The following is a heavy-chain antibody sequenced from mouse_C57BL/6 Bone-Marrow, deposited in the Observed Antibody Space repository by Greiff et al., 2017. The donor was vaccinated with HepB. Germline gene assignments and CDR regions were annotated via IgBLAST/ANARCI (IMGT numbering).Heavy chain of an antibody. Sequence: QVQLQQSGPELVKPGASVKISCKASGYAFSSSWMNWVKQRPGKGLEWIGRIYPGDGDTNYNGKFKGKATLTADKSSSTAYMQLSSLTSEDSAVYFCARDGLHYSNYGFAYWGQGTLVTVSA. CDR2: IYPGDGDT. V-gene: IGHV1-82*01. CDR1: GYAFSSSW. D-gene: IGHD2-5*01. J-gene: IGHJ3*01. CDR3: ARDGLHYSNYGFAY.